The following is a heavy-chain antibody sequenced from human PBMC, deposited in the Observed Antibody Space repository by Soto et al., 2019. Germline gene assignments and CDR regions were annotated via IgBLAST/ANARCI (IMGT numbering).Heavy chain of an antibody. J-gene: IGHJ5*02. D-gene: IGHD6-13*01. V-gene: IGHV3-11*01. Sequence: PGGSLRLSCAASGFTFSDYYMSWIRQAPGKGLEWVSYISSSGSTIYYADSVKGRFTISRDNAKNSLYLQMNSLRAEDTAVYYCARSKYSSSWYRGLNWFDPWGQGTLVTVSS. CDR3: ARSKYSSSWYRGLNWFDP. CDR2: ISSSGSTI. CDR1: GFTFSDYY.